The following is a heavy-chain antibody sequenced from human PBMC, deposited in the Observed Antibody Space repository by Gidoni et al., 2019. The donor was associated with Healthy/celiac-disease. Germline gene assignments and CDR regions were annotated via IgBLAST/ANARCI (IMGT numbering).Heavy chain of an antibody. V-gene: IGHV3-48*02. Sequence: EVQLVESGVGLVQSGGSLRLSCAASGFTFSSYSMNWVRQAPGKGLEWVSYISSSSSTIYYADSVKGRFTISRDNAKNSLYLQMNSLRDEDTAVYYCATTYYYDSSGSDRYFDYWGQGTLVTVSS. D-gene: IGHD3-22*01. J-gene: IGHJ4*02. CDR1: GFTFSSYS. CDR2: ISSSSSTI. CDR3: ATTYYYDSSGSDRYFDY.